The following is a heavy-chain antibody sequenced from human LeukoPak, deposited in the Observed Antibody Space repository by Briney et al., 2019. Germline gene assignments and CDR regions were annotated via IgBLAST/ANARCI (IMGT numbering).Heavy chain of an antibody. CDR1: GGTFSSYA. CDR2: IIPILGIA. V-gene: IGHV1-69*04. Sequence: SVKVSCKASGGTFSSYAISWVRQAAGQGLEWMGRIIPILGIANYARKFQGRVTITADKSTSTAYMELSSLRSEDTAVYYCARPAARLAYFGGDCYDYWGQGTLVTVSS. CDR3: ARPAARLAYFGGDCYDY. D-gene: IGHD2-21*02. J-gene: IGHJ4*02.